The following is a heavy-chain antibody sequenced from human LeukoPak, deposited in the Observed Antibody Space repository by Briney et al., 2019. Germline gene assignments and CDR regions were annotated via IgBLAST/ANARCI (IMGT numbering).Heavy chain of an antibody. J-gene: IGHJ4*02. CDR1: GFTFSSYA. D-gene: IGHD5-18*01. CDR3: AKGGRIQLWLLDY. Sequence: PGGSMRLSCAASGFTFSSYAMSWVRQAPGKGLGWVSAISGSGGSTYYADSVKGRFTISRDNSKNTLYLQMNSLRAEDTAVYYCAKGGRIQLWLLDYWGQGTLVTVSS. V-gene: IGHV3-23*01. CDR2: ISGSGGST.